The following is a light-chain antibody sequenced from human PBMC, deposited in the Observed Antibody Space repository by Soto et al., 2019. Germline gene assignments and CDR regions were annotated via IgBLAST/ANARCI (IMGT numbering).Light chain of an antibody. CDR1: RSDVGGYNY. CDR3: SSYTSSSTYV. J-gene: IGLJ1*01. V-gene: IGLV2-14*01. Sequence: QSVLNQPASVSGSPGQSITIFCTGTRSDVGGYNYVYWHQQHPGKAPKLMIYDVTNRPSGVSDRFSGSKSGNTASLTISGLQAEDEADYYCSSYTSSSTYVFGAGTKVTVL. CDR2: DVT.